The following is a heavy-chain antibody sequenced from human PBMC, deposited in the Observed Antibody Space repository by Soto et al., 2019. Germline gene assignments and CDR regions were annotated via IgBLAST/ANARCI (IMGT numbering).Heavy chain of an antibody. CDR3: TRGPRVSSTGTGAH. Sequence: GGSLRLSCEVSGFTFSAYWMHWVRQVPGKGLIWVSRISDDGSTTTYADSVKGRFTISRDNAKNTLYLQMNSLRADDTGLYYCTRGPRVSSTGTGAHWGQGTLVTVST. CDR2: ISDDGSTT. CDR1: GFTFSAYW. D-gene: IGHD1-1*01. V-gene: IGHV3-74*01. J-gene: IGHJ4*02.